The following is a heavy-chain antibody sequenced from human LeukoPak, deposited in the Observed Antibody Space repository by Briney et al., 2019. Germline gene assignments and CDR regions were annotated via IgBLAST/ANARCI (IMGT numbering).Heavy chain of an antibody. Sequence: SETLSLTCAVYGGSFSGYYWSWIRQPPGKGLEWIGEINHSGSTNYNPSLKSRVTISVDTSKNQFSLKLSSVTAADTAVYYCASLIAVAGYYFDYWGQGTLVTVSS. V-gene: IGHV4-34*01. CDR2: INHSGST. CDR1: GGSFSGYY. D-gene: IGHD6-19*01. J-gene: IGHJ4*02. CDR3: ASLIAVAGYYFDY.